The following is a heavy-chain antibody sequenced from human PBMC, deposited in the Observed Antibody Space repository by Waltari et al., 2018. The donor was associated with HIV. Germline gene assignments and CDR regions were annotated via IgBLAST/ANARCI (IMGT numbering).Heavy chain of an antibody. CDR1: GGSISSNYYF. D-gene: IGHD3-10*01. J-gene: IGHJ2*01. CDR2: ISHTGGTT. CDR3: ARQRGSGLWYFDL. Sequence: QSQLQESDPGLVKPSETLSLTCTASGGSISSNYYFWPWVRQPPGKGLEWIGTISHTGGTTYYNPSLKSRIIISVDTSKDQSSLKLSSMTATDTAVYYCARQRGSGLWYFDLWGRGTLVSVSS. V-gene: IGHV4-39*01.